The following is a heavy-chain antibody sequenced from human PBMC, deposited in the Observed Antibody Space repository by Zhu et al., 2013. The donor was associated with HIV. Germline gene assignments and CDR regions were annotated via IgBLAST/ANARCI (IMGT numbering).Heavy chain of an antibody. J-gene: IGHJ4*02. CDR3: ARGMYGSGHEGAYFDY. V-gene: IGHV1-69*06. D-gene: IGHD2-15*01. CDR1: GGTFSSYA. CDR2: IIPIFGTA. Sequence: QVQLAQSGAEVKKPGSSVKVSCKASGGTFSSYAISWVRQAPGQGLEWMGGIIPIFGTANYAQKFQGRVTITADKSTSTAYMELSSLRSEDTAVYYCARGMYGSGHEGAYFDYWGQGTLVTVSS.